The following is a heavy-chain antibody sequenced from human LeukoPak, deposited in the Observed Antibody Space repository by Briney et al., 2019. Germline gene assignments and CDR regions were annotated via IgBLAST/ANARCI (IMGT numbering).Heavy chain of an antibody. V-gene: IGHV4-34*01. D-gene: IGHD3-22*01. CDR1: GGSFSAYY. CDR2: INHSGST. Sequence: SETLSLTCAVFGGSFSAYYWNWIRQPPGKGLEWIEEINHSGSTNYNPSLKSRVTISVDTSKNQFSLKLSSVTAADTAVYYCARGRLKYRYYDSSAGPFDIWGQGTKVTVSS. CDR3: ARGRLKYRYYDSSAGPFDI. J-gene: IGHJ3*02.